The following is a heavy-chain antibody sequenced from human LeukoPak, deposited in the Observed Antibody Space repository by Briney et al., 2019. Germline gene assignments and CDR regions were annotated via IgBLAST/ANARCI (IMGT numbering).Heavy chain of an antibody. CDR2: IRYDGSNK. Sequence: GGSLRLSCAASGFTFSSYGMHWVRQAPGKGLEWVAFIRYDGSNKYYADSVKGRFTISRDNSKNTLYLQMNSLRAEDTAVYYCAKGLRYFDWLLGYWGQGTLVTVSS. D-gene: IGHD3-9*01. V-gene: IGHV3-30*02. CDR3: AKGLRYFDWLLGY. J-gene: IGHJ4*02. CDR1: GFTFSSYG.